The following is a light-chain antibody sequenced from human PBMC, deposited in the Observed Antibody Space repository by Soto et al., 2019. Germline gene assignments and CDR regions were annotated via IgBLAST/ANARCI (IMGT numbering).Light chain of an antibody. CDR3: CSYAGSSTPYV. CDR1: SSDVGSYNL. V-gene: IGLV2-23*02. J-gene: IGLJ1*01. CDR2: EVS. Sequence: QSALTQPASVSGSPGQSITISCTGTSSDVGSYNLVSWYQQYPGKCPKLMISEVSKPPSGVSNRFSGSKSGNTDSLTISALQAEDESDYYCCSYAGSSTPYVFGTRTQVTVL.